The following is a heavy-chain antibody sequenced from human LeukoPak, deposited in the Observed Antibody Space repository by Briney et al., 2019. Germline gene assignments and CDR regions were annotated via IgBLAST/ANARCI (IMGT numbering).Heavy chain of an antibody. CDR2: IYYSGST. V-gene: IGHV4-59*08. J-gene: IGHJ4*02. CDR1: GGSISSYY. CDR3: ARHLIVGASHFDY. Sequence: SETLSLTCTVSGGSISSYYWSWIRQPPGKGLEWIGYIYYSGSTNYNPSLKSRITISLDTSKNQFSLKLSSVTAADTAVYYCARHLIVGASHFDYWGQGTLVTVSS. D-gene: IGHD1-26*01.